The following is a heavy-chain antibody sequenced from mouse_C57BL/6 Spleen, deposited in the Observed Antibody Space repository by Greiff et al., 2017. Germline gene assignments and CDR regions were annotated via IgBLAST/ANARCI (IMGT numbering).Heavy chain of an antibody. J-gene: IGHJ4*01. Sequence: EVKLEESGGGLVQPGGSLSLSCAASGFTFTDYYMSWVRQPPGKALEWLGFIRNKANGYTTEYSASVKGRFTISRDNSQSILYLQMNALRAEDSATYYCARYNRAMDYWGQGTSVTVSS. CDR1: GFTFTDYY. CDR3: ARYNRAMDY. V-gene: IGHV7-3*01. CDR2: IRNKANGYTT.